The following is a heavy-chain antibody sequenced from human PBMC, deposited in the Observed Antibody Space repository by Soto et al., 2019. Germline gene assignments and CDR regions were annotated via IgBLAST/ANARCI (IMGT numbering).Heavy chain of an antibody. D-gene: IGHD2-21*01. V-gene: IGHV1-69*06. Sequence: QVHLVQSGPEVKRPGSSVKVSCKASGDTFGRNAIHWVRQAPGQGLEWMGGIIPMFPTTNYAQKFKGRLTIYTDKSTGKAYMEMTSMRSEDTAVYYCTKDGDSADYGYWGQGTLDTVSS. CDR3: TKDGDSADYGY. J-gene: IGHJ4*02. CDR1: GDTFGRNA. CDR2: IIPMFPTT.